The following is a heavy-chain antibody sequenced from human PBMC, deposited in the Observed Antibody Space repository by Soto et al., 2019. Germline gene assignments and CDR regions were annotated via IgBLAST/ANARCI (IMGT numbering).Heavy chain of an antibody. CDR3: ARDVSPGSSSLYLDAFDI. CDR1: GFTLSMYW. D-gene: IGHD6-13*01. CDR2: IKQDGSKK. V-gene: IGHV3-7*05. J-gene: IGHJ3*02. Sequence: EVQLEECGGGLVQPGGSLRLSCAASGFTLSMYWMTWVRQAPGRGLEWVANIKQDGSKKSYLDSVRGRFTISRDNVRNSLYLQMDSLRAEDTALYYCARDVSPGSSSLYLDAFDIWGQGTMVIVSS.